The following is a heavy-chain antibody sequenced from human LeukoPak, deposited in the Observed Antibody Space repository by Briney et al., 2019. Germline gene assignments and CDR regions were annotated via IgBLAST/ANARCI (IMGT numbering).Heavy chain of an antibody. CDR2: INHSGST. CDR3: ASSELVKSGAFDI. J-gene: IGHJ3*02. CDR1: GGSFSGYY. V-gene: IGHV4-34*01. D-gene: IGHD6-13*01. Sequence: SETLSLTCVVYGGSFSGYYWSWIRQPPGKGLEWIGEINHSGSTNYNPSLKSRVTISVDTSKNQFSLKLSSVTAADTAVYYCASSELVKSGAFDIWGQGTMVTVSS.